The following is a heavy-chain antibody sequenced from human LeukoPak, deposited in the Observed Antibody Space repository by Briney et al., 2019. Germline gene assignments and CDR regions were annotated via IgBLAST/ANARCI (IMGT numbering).Heavy chain of an antibody. Sequence: KPSETPSLSCGVYGGSFSGYYWSWIRQPPGKGLEWIGEINPRGSTNYNPSLKSRVTLSADTSKNQFSLTLNSVTAADTAVYYCARRRLGYYFDYWGQGTLVTVSS. CDR3: ARRRLGYYFDY. CDR1: GGSFSGYY. CDR2: INPRGST. D-gene: IGHD5-24*01. J-gene: IGHJ4*02. V-gene: IGHV4-34*01.